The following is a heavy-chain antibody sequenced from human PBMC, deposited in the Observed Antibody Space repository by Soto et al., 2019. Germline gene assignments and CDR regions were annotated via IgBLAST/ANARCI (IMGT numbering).Heavy chain of an antibody. Sequence: QVQLVQSGGEVKKPGASVKVSCKTSGYTFTTYGISWVRQAPGQGLEGVGWISAYSGKTHYAQKFHGKVTMTKDTTTNPAYLELRSLRADDTAVYYCARDPYLGDHQYWGQGTLVTVSS. CDR3: ARDPYLGDHQY. D-gene: IGHD3-16*01. J-gene: IGHJ4*02. V-gene: IGHV1-18*01. CDR1: GYTFTTYG. CDR2: ISAYSGKT.